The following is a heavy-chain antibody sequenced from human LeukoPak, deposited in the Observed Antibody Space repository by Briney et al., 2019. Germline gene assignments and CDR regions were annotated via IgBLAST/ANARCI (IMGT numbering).Heavy chain of an antibody. Sequence: GGSLRLSCAVSGFTFDDYAMHWVRQAPGKGLEWVSGISWNSGSIGYADSVKGRFTISRDNSKNTLYLQMNSLRAEDTAVYYCAKDPGRYSGNLSDFWGQGILVTVSS. D-gene: IGHD1-26*01. CDR3: AKDPGRYSGNLSDF. J-gene: IGHJ4*02. V-gene: IGHV3-9*01. CDR1: GFTFDDYA. CDR2: ISWNSGSI.